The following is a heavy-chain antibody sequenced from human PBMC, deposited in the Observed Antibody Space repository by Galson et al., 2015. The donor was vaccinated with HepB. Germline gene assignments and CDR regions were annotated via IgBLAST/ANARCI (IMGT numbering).Heavy chain of an antibody. D-gene: IGHD3-3*01. Sequence: SLRLSCAASGFTFSNAWMSWVRQAPGKGLEWVGRIKSKTDGGTTDYAAPVKGRFTISRDDSKNTLYLQMNSLKTEDTAVYYCTTSEYYDFWSGYVPQYYYYMDVWGKGTTVTVSS. CDR3: TTSEYYDFWSGYVPQYYYYMDV. CDR2: IKSKTDGGTT. V-gene: IGHV3-15*01. CDR1: GFTFSNAW. J-gene: IGHJ6*03.